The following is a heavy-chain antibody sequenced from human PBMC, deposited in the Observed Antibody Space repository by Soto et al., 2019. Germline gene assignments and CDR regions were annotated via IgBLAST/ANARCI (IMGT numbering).Heavy chain of an antibody. CDR3: SRRAPEGFDP. J-gene: IGHJ5*02. V-gene: IGHV4-39*01. Sequence: SETLSLTCNVSGGSISRSSYYWGWIRQPPGKGLEWIGSMYYSGSTYYNPSLKSRVTISIDTPKNQLSLKLTSVTAADTAVFYCSRRAPEGFDPWGQGTLVTVSS. CDR1: GGSISRSSYY. CDR2: MYYSGST.